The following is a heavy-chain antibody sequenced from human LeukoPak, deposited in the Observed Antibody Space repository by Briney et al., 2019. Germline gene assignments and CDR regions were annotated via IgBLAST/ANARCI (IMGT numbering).Heavy chain of an antibody. J-gene: IGHJ4*02. CDR3: AKAGDYYYDNSGYYYDY. CDR1: GFTFSSYS. V-gene: IGHV3-21*04. D-gene: IGHD3-22*01. CDR2: ISSSSSYI. Sequence: GGSLRLSCAASGFTFSSYSMNWVRQAPGKGLEWVSSISSSSSYIYYADSVKGRFTISRDNSKNTLYLQMNSLRAEDTAVYYCAKAGDYYYDNSGYYYDYWGQGTLVTVSS.